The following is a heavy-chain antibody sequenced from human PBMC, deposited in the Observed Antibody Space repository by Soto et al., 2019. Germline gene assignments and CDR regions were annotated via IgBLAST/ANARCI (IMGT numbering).Heavy chain of an antibody. CDR3: ARVNWNSAYYFDY. J-gene: IGHJ4*02. CDR2: IKQDGSEK. CDR1: GFNFSSYW. Sequence: PGGSLRLSCAASGFNFSSYWMSWVSQAPGKGLEWVANIKQDGSEKYYVDSVKGRFTISRDNAKNSLYLQMNSLRAEDTAVYYCARVNWNSAYYFDYWGQGTLVTVSS. V-gene: IGHV3-7*04. D-gene: IGHD1-7*01.